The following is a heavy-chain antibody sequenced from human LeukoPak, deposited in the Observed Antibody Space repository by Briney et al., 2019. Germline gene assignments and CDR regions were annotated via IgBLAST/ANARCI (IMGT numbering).Heavy chain of an antibody. Sequence: SETLSLTCTVSGGSVSSGSYYWSWIRQPPGKGLEWIGYFYYTGSTNYNPSLKSRVTISVDTSKNQFSLKLSSVTAAVTAVYYCARDGKYAEYFQDWGQGTLVTVSS. V-gene: IGHV4-61*01. D-gene: IGHD1-1*01. CDR2: FYYTGST. CDR3: ARDGKYAEYFQD. J-gene: IGHJ1*01. CDR1: GGSVSSGSYY.